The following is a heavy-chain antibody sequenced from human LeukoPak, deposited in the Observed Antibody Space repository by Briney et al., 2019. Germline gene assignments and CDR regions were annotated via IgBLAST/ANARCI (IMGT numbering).Heavy chain of an antibody. CDR2: IYTSGST. Sequence: SETLSLTCTVSGGSISSCYWSWIRQPAGKGLEWIGRIYTSGSTNYNPSLKSRVTMSVDTSKNQFSLKLSSVTAADTAVYYCARDAANEYYDFWSGYYYYYYMDVWGKGTTVTVSS. V-gene: IGHV4-4*07. CDR1: GGSISSCY. D-gene: IGHD3-3*01. J-gene: IGHJ6*03. CDR3: ARDAANEYYDFWSGYYYYYYMDV.